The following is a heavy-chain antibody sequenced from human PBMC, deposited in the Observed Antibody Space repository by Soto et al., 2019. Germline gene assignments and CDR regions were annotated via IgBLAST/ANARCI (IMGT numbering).Heavy chain of an antibody. Sequence: EVQLLESGGGLVQPGGSLRLSCAASGFTFSIYAMNWVRQAPGKGLEWVAGIIGAGAPYYADPVKGRFTISRDNSKNTLYLQMNSLGDEVTALYFCARDFTPDSRWDIDFWCQRTLVTVSS. CDR2: IIGAGAP. V-gene: IGHV3-23*01. D-gene: IGHD1-26*01. J-gene: IGHJ4*02. CDR1: GFTFSIYA. CDR3: ARDFTPDSRWDIDF.